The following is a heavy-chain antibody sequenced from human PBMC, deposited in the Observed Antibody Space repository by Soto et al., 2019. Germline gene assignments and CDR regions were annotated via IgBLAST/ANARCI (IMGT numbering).Heavy chain of an antibody. CDR3: ARAPHYDIGHECLDY. CDR2: ISSSSSYT. J-gene: IGHJ4*02. CDR1: GFTFSSYS. D-gene: IGHD3-9*01. V-gene: IGHV3-11*05. Sequence: GGSLRLSCAASGFTFSSYSMSWIRQAPGKGLEWVSYISSSSSYTNYADSVKGRFTISRDNAKNSLYLQMNSLRAEDTAVYYCARAPHYDIGHECLDYWGQGTLVTVPQ.